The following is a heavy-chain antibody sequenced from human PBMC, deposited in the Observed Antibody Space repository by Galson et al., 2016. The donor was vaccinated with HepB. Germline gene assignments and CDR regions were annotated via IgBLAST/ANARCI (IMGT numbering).Heavy chain of an antibody. D-gene: IGHD2-8*01. CDR2: INPGNGDT. Sequence: SVKVSCKASAYRFTGRTMHWVRQAPGQGLEWLGWINPGNGDTVYAQKFRGRVTMVRDEMSINTVHMELSGLASDDTSMYFCATETSYGRPDPFDIWGQGTMVTVSS. V-gene: IGHV1-2*02. CDR3: ATETSYGRPDPFDI. J-gene: IGHJ3*02. CDR1: AYRFTGRT.